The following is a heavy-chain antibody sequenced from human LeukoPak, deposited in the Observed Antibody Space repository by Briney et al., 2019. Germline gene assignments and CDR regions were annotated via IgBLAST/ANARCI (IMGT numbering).Heavy chain of an antibody. J-gene: IGHJ4*02. Sequence: GGSLRLSCAASGFTFSTYAMHWVRQAPGKGLEWVAVISFDGGNKYYADSVKGRFTISRDNSKNTLYLQINSLRAEDTAVYFCARDTGGHYFDYWGQGTLVPVSS. CDR3: ARDTGGHYFDY. D-gene: IGHD3-16*01. V-gene: IGHV3-30-3*01. CDR1: GFTFSTYA. CDR2: ISFDGGNK.